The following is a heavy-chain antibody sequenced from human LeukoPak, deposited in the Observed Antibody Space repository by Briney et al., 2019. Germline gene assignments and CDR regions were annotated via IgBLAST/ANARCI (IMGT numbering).Heavy chain of an antibody. V-gene: IGHV3-11*01. D-gene: IGHD3-22*01. CDR2: ISSSGSTI. Sequence: GGSLRLSCAASGFTFSDYYMSWIRQAPGKGLEWVSYISSSGSTIYYVDSVKGRFTISRDNAKNSLYLQMNSLRAEDTAVYYCARDPEPYYYDSSGYPDYWGQGTLVTVSS. CDR3: ARDPEPYYYDSSGYPDY. J-gene: IGHJ4*02. CDR1: GFTFSDYY.